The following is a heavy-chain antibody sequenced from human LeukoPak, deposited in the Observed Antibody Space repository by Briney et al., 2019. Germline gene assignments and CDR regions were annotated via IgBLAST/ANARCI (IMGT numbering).Heavy chain of an antibody. CDR3: AKDRLVPAARYIDY. CDR2: IRYDGSNK. V-gene: IGHV3-30*02. J-gene: IGHJ4*02. CDR1: GFTFSSYG. D-gene: IGHD2-2*01. Sequence: PGGSLRLSCAASGFTFSSYGMHRVRQAPGKGLEWVAFIRYDGSNKYYADSVKGRFTISRDNSKNTLYLQMNSPRAEDTAVYYCAKDRLVPAARYIDYWGQGTLVTVSS.